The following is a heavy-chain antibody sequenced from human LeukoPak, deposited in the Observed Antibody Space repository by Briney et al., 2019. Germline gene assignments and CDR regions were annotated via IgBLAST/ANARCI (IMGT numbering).Heavy chain of an antibody. Sequence: GGSLRLSCAASGFTFSSYGMHWVRQAPGKGLEWVAVISYDGSNKYYADSVKGRFTISRDNSKNTLYLQMNSLRPEDTAVYYCAKGRRYNILTGYYVSEVDPWGQGTLVTVSS. D-gene: IGHD3-9*01. J-gene: IGHJ5*02. CDR3: AKGRRYNILTGYYVSEVDP. CDR1: GFTFSSYG. CDR2: ISYDGSNK. V-gene: IGHV3-30*18.